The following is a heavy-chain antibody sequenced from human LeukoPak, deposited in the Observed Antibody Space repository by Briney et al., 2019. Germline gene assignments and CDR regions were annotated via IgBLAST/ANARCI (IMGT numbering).Heavy chain of an antibody. CDR1: GFTFSSYA. CDR3: VKVSSIVGATYFDY. Sequence: GGSLRLSCSASGFTFSSYAMHWVRQAPGKGLDYISGITNNGGTSYHADSVKGRFTISRDNSKNTLYLQMSSLRAEDTAVYYCVKVSSIVGATYFDYWGQGTLVTVSS. D-gene: IGHD1-26*01. V-gene: IGHV3-64D*06. CDR2: ITNNGGTS. J-gene: IGHJ4*02.